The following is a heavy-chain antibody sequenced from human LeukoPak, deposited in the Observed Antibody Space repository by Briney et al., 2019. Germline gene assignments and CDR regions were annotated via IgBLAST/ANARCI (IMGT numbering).Heavy chain of an antibody. D-gene: IGHD2-21*01. Sequence: ETLSLTCTVSGGSISSGGYYWSWIRQPPGKGLEWVSVIYSGGSTYYADSVKGRFTISRDNSKNTLYLQMNSLRAEDTAVYYCARDPYSGGMDVWGQGTTVTVSS. J-gene: IGHJ6*02. CDR3: ARDPYSGGMDV. CDR1: GGSISSGGYY. CDR2: IYSGGST. V-gene: IGHV3-66*01.